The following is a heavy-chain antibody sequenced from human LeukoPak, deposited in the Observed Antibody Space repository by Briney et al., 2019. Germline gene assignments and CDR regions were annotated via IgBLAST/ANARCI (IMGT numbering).Heavy chain of an antibody. J-gene: IGHJ1*01. CDR3: ARAYYSSGSEYFQH. CDR1: GFTFSSYW. D-gene: IGHD6-19*01. Sequence: GGSLRLSCAASGFTFSSYWMSWVRQAPGKGLEWVANIKQDGSEKYYMDSVKGRFTISRDNAKNSLYLQMNSLRAEDTAVYYCARAYYSSGSEYFQHWGQGTLVTVSS. CDR2: IKQDGSEK. V-gene: IGHV3-7*03.